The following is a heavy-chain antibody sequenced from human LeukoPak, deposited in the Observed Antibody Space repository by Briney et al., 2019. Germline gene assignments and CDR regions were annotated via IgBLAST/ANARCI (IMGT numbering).Heavy chain of an antibody. Sequence: GESLKISCKGSGYRFISYCIGWVRQMPGEGLEWMGIIYPGDSDTRYGPSFQGQVTISADKSISTAYLQWSNLKASDTAMYYCARQRATTLVRGDMAPDFWGQGTLVTVSS. CDR2: IYPGDSDT. J-gene: IGHJ4*02. CDR3: ARQRATTLVRGDMAPDF. V-gene: IGHV5-51*01. CDR1: GYRFISYC. D-gene: IGHD3-10*01.